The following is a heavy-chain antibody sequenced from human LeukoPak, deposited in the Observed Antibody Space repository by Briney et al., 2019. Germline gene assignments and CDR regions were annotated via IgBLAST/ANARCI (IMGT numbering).Heavy chain of an antibody. D-gene: IGHD2-15*01. CDR3: AREGLGYCSGGSCYYFDY. V-gene: IGHV1-69*13. CDR1: GGTFSSYA. Sequence: SVKVSCKASGGTFSSYAISWVRQAPGQGLEWMGGIIPIFGTANYAQKFQGRVTITADESTSTAYMELSSLRSEDTAVYYCAREGLGYCSGGSCYYFDYWGQGTLVTVSS. J-gene: IGHJ4*02. CDR2: IIPIFGTA.